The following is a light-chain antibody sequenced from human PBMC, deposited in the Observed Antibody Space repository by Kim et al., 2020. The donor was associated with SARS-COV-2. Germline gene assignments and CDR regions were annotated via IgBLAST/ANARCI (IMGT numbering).Light chain of an antibody. CDR2: YDS. CDR3: QVWDSSSDHPYVV. J-gene: IGLJ2*01. Sequence: GKTARITGGRNKIGSKRVLWYQQKPGQAPVLVIYYDSDRPSGIPERFSGSNSGNTATLTISRVEAGDEADYYCQVWDSSSDHPYVVFGGGTQLTVL. V-gene: IGLV3-21*04. CDR1: KIGSKR.